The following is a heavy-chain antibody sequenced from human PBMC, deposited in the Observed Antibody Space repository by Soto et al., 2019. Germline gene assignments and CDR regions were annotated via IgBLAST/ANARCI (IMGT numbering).Heavy chain of an antibody. CDR1: GFTFSSYG. D-gene: IGHD6-19*01. CDR3: ASGGGWFRHSTAFDY. V-gene: IGHV3-33*01. J-gene: IGHJ4*02. CDR2: IWYDGSNK. Sequence: QPGGSLRLSCAASGFTFSSYGMHWVRQAPGKGLEWVAVIWYDGSNKYYADSVKGRFTISRDNSKNTLYLQMNSLRAEDTAVYYCASGGGWFRHSTAFDYWGQGTLVTVSS.